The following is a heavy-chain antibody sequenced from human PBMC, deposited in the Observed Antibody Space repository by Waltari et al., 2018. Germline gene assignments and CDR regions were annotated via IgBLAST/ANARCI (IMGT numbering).Heavy chain of an antibody. V-gene: IGHV4-34*01. D-gene: IGHD6-19*01. J-gene: IGHJ4*02. Sequence: QVQLQQWGAGLLKPSETLSLTCAVYGGSFSGYYWSWIRQPPGKGLEWIGEINHSGSTNYNPSLKSRVTISVDTSKNQFSLKLSSVTAADTAVYYCAKDRTWLYPLYYFDYWGQGTLVTVSS. CDR3: AKDRTWLYPLYYFDY. CDR1: GGSFSGYY. CDR2: INHSGST.